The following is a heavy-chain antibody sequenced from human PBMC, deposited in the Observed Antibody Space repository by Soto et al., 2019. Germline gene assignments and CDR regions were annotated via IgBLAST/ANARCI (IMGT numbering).Heavy chain of an antibody. CDR1: GYTFTGYY. D-gene: IGHD3-10*01. CDR2: INPNSGGT. Sequence: QVQLVQSGAEVKKPGASVKVSCKASGYTFTGYYMHWVRQAPGQGLEWMGWINPNSGGTNYAQKFRGRVTMTRDTSISTAYMELSRLRSDDTAVYYCASHEIGMVHYYYYGMDVWGQGTTVTVSS. CDR3: ASHEIGMVHYYYYGMDV. V-gene: IGHV1-2*02. J-gene: IGHJ6*02.